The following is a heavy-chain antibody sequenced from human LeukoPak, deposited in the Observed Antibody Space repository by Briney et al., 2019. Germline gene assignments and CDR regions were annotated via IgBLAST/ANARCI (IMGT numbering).Heavy chain of an antibody. CDR1: GFIFSDYY. J-gene: IGHJ4*02. CDR2: ISSGRGINK. D-gene: IGHD6-25*01. Sequence: GGSLRLSCAASGFIFSDYYMSWMRQAPGKGLEWGSYISSGRGINKGCADSLKGRCTISRDNAENSVYLQMNSLAVEDTAVYYCARGSAASLRHFDYWGQGILVTVSS. CDR3: ARGSAASLRHFDY. V-gene: IGHV3-11*01.